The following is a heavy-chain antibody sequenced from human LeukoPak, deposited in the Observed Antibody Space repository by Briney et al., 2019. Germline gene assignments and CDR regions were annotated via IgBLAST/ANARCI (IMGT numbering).Heavy chain of an antibody. Sequence: SQTLSLTCTVSGGSISSSSYFWGWIRQPPGKGLEWIGIIYYSGSTYYNPSLKSRVTISVDTSKNQFSLRLSSVTAPDTAVYYCARQYCTNVSCPDYFDYWGQGTLVTVSS. D-gene: IGHD2-8*01. J-gene: IGHJ4*02. CDR3: ARQYCTNVSCPDYFDY. V-gene: IGHV4-39*01. CDR1: GGSISSSSYF. CDR2: IYYSGST.